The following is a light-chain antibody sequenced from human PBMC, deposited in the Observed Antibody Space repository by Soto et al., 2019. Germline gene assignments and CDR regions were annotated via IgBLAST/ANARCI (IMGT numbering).Light chain of an antibody. V-gene: IGKV3-15*01. CDR2: DAS. CDR1: QNVNSN. J-gene: IGKJ4*01. CDR3: QQYHNWLT. Sequence: DIVMTQSPATLSVSPGERHTLSCRASQNVNSNLAWYQQKPGQAPRLLIYDASTRATGIPARFSGSGSGTEFTLTISSLQSEDFAVYYCQQYHNWLTFGGGTKVDIK.